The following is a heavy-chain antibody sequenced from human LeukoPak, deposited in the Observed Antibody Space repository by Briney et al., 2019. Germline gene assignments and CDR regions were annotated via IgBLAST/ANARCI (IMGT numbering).Heavy chain of an antibody. J-gene: IGHJ4*02. CDR2: IKQDGSEK. CDR1: GFTFSSYW. CDR3: ARDLAGYAGCLDY. Sequence: GGSLRLSCAASGFTFSSYWMSWVRQAPGKGLEWVANIKQDGSEKYYVDSVKGRFTISRDNAKNSLYLQMNSLRAEDTAVYYCARDLAGYAGCLDYWGQGTLVTVSS. V-gene: IGHV3-7*01. D-gene: IGHD5-18*01.